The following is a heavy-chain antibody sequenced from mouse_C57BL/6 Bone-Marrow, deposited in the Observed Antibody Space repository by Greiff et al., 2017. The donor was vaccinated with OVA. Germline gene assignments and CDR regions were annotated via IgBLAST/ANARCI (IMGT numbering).Heavy chain of an antibody. D-gene: IGHD1-1*01. CDR3: ARDERVLILPHYAMDY. V-gene: IGHV5-4*01. CDR2: ISDGGSYT. Sequence: EVMLVESGGGLVKPGGSLKLSCAASGFTFSSYAMSWVRQTPEKRLEWVATISDGGSYTYYPDNVKGRFTISRDNAKNNLYLQMSHLKSEDTAMYYCARDERVLILPHYAMDYWGQGTSVTVSS. J-gene: IGHJ4*01. CDR1: GFTFSSYA.